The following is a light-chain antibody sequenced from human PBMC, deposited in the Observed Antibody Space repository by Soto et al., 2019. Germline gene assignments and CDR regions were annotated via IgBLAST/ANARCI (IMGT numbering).Light chain of an antibody. CDR1: QSVSSSY. CDR3: QQYGSSPYT. CDR2: GAS. Sequence: EIVLTQSPGTLSLSPGERATLSCRASQSVSSSYLAWYQQKPGQAPRLLIYGASSRATGIPDRFSGSGSGKDFTLTISILEPEDFAVYYCQQYGSSPYTFGQGTKLEIK. V-gene: IGKV3-20*01. J-gene: IGKJ2*01.